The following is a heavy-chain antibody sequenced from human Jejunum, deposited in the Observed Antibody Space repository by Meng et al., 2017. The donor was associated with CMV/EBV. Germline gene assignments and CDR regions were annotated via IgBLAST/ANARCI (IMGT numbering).Heavy chain of an antibody. CDR1: GDTLTVYY. V-gene: IGHV4-59*01. CDR2: IYYNGNA. Sequence: SGDTLTVYYLHWVRQAPGKGLEWVGYIYYNGNAKYNPYLKSRVTTSVNASTNQSSQKVRSVPAADTAVYYCARSPYYHDSIGYYSWGQGRLVTVSS. J-gene: IGHJ4*02. CDR3: ARSPYYHDSIGYYS. D-gene: IGHD3-22*01.